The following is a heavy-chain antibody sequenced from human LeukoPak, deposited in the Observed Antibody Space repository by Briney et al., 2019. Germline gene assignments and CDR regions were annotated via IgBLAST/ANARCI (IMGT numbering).Heavy chain of an antibody. J-gene: IGHJ4*02. CDR1: GFTFSDYS. V-gene: IGHV3-48*04. Sequence: GGSLRLSCAGSGFTFSDYSMNWVRQAPGKGLEWISYIGSNISAMYYADSVRGRFTISRANAKNSLYLQMNSLRAEDTAVYYCARSFYYYDSDYWGQGTLVTVSS. CDR3: ARSFYYYDSDY. D-gene: IGHD3-22*01. CDR2: IGSNISAM.